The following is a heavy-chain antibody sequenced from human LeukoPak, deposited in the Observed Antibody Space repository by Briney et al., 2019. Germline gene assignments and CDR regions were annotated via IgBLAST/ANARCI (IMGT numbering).Heavy chain of an antibody. D-gene: IGHD4-17*01. CDR2: ISSSSSYI. Sequence: HGGSLRLSCAASGFTFSSYSMNWVRQAPGKGLEWVSSISSSSSYIYYADSVKGRFTISRDNAKNSLYLQMNSLRAEDTAVYYCARERTTVTPLDYWGQGILVTVSS. V-gene: IGHV3-21*01. J-gene: IGHJ4*02. CDR1: GFTFSSYS. CDR3: ARERTTVTPLDY.